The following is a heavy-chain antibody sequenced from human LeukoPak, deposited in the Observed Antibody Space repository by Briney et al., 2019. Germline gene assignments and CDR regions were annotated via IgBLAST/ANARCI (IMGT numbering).Heavy chain of an antibody. Sequence: SQTLSLTCAISGYSVSRNWIRQSPSRGLEWLGRTYYRSKWYNDYAVSVKSRITINPDTSKNQFSMQLNSVTPEDTAVYYCARNLHTDFDYWGQGTLVTVSS. CDR2: TYYRSKWYN. CDR3: ARNLHTDFDY. V-gene: IGHV6-1*01. CDR1: GYSVS. D-gene: IGHD5-18*01. J-gene: IGHJ4*02.